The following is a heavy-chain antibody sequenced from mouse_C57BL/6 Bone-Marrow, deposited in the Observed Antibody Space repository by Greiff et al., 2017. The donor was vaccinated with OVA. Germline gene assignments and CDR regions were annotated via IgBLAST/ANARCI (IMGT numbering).Heavy chain of an antibody. D-gene: IGHD1-1*02. Sequence: EVKLVESGGGLVKPGGSLQLSCAASGFTFSSYTMSWVRQTPEKRLEWVATISGGGGNTYYPDSVKGRFTIARDNAKTTLYLPMSSLRSDDTALYYCARQERVGNYAMDYWGQGTSVTVSS. CDR1: GFTFSSYT. CDR3: ARQERVGNYAMDY. V-gene: IGHV5-9*01. J-gene: IGHJ4*01. CDR2: ISGGGGNT.